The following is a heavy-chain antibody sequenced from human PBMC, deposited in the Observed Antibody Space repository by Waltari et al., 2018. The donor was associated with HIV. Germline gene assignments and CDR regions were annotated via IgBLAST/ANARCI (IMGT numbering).Heavy chain of an antibody. CDR3: ARTLVTSRLVRFDP. J-gene: IGHJ5*02. CDR2: INTETGKP. Sequence: QVQLVQSGSELKKPGASVKVSCKASGYSITSHAINWVRQVPGQGLEWMGWINTETGKPTYAPGFTGRFVFSLDSSVNTAYLQISSLNVDDAAGYYCARTLVTSRLVRFDPWGQGTLVTVSS. CDR1: GYSITSHA. D-gene: IGHD6-6*01. V-gene: IGHV7-4-1*02.